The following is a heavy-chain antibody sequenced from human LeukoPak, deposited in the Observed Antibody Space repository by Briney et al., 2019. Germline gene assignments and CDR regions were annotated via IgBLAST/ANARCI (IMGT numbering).Heavy chain of an antibody. V-gene: IGHV3-7*02. CDR1: GFTFSSYW. CDR2: IKQDGSEK. J-gene: IGHJ3*02. CDR3: ASSTPDYDILTTAFDI. D-gene: IGHD3-9*01. Sequence: GGSLRLSCAASGFTFSSYWMSWVRQAPGKGLEWVANIKQDGSEKYYVDSVKGRFTISRDNSKNTLYLQMNSLRAEDTAVYYCASSTPDYDILTTAFDIWGQGTMVTVSS.